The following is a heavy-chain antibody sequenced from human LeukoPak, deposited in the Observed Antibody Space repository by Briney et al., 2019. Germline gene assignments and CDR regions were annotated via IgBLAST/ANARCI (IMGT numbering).Heavy chain of an antibody. D-gene: IGHD1-26*01. V-gene: IGHV4-59*08. Sequence: PSETLSLTCTVSGGSISSYYWSWIRQPPGKGLEWIGYIYYSGSTNYNPSLKSRVTISVDTSKNQFSLKLSSVTAADTAVYYRARHATSIVVAFDIWGQGTMVTVSS. CDR3: ARHATSIVVAFDI. CDR2: IYYSGST. J-gene: IGHJ3*02. CDR1: GGSISSYY.